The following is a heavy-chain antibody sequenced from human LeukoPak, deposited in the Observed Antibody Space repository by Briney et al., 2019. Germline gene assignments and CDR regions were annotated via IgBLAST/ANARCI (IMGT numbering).Heavy chain of an antibody. Sequence: SETLSLTCAVYGGSFSSYYWSWIRQPPGEGLEWIGEINHSGSTYYNPSLKSRVTISIDRSKNQFSLRLSSVTAADTAVYYCARRMITFGGVIDYYFDSWGQGTLVTVSS. CDR2: INHSGST. CDR1: GGSFSSYY. J-gene: IGHJ4*02. CDR3: ARRMITFGGVIDYYFDS. D-gene: IGHD3-16*02. V-gene: IGHV4-34*01.